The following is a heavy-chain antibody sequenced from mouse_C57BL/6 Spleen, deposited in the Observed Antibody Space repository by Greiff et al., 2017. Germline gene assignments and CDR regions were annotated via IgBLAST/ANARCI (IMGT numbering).Heavy chain of an antibody. CDR2: IHPNSGST. J-gene: IGHJ2*01. CDR1: GYTFTSYW. CDR3: ARGAYDGYWGDY. D-gene: IGHD2-3*01. V-gene: IGHV1-64*01. Sequence: QVQLQQPGAELVKPGASVKLSCKASGYTFTSYWMHWVKQRPGKGLEWIGMIHPNSGSTNYNEKFKSKATLTVDKSSSTAYMQLSSLTSEDSAVYYCARGAYDGYWGDYWGQGTTLTVSS.